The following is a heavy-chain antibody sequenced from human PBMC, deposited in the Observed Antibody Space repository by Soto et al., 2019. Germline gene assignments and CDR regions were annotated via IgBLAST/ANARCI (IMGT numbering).Heavy chain of an antibody. V-gene: IGHV1-69*13. J-gene: IGHJ6*02. CDR1: GGTFSSYA. D-gene: IGHD3-10*01. CDR3: ARGEYGSGSYYGSLSYYYYGMDV. CDR2: IIPIFGTA. Sequence: SVKVSCKASGGTFSSYAISWVRQAPGQGLEWMGGIIPIFGTANYAQKFQGRVTITADESTSTAYMELSSLRSEDTAVYYCARGEYGSGSYYGSLSYYYYGMDVWGQGTTVTVSS.